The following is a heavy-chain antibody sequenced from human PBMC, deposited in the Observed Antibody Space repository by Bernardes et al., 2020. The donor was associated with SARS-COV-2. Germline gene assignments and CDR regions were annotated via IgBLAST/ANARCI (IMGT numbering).Heavy chain of an antibody. Sequence: SETLSLTCSVSRGSVSFGSNYWTWIRQPPGKGLEWTGYIYYPGSINYNPSLKSRVTISVDTSKNQFSLKLTSVTAADTAVYYCVRGTGFCSGGSCGWIDPWGQGTLVSVSS. D-gene: IGHD2-15*01. J-gene: IGHJ5*02. CDR3: VRGTGFCSGGSCGWIDP. V-gene: IGHV4-61*01. CDR1: RGSVSFGSNY. CDR2: IYYPGSI.